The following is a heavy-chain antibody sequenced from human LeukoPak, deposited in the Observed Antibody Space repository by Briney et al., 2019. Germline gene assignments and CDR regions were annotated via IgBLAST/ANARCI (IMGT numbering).Heavy chain of an antibody. Sequence: SETLSLTCTVSGGSISSYYWSWIRQPPGKGLEWIGYIYYSGSTNYNPSLKSRVTISVDTSKNQFSLKLSSVTAADTAVYYCARETSYYYYMDVWGKGTTVTVSS. V-gene: IGHV4-59*01. D-gene: IGHD4-11*01. CDR3: ARETSYYYYMDV. J-gene: IGHJ6*03. CDR1: GGSISSYY. CDR2: IYYSGST.